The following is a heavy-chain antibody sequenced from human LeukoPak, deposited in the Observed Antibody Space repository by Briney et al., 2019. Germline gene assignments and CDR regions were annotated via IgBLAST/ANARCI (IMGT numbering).Heavy chain of an antibody. Sequence: AVTVSFKTSGGSFSNYAYGWLRLGPGPGIEWVGGIIPILGTSNSAEKFQGRLTVTTDEFTGTAYMELSTLRSEDTAVYYCATDLADATYRFDIWGQGTMVTVSS. D-gene: IGHD5-12*01. CDR1: GGSFSNYA. V-gene: IGHV1-69*05. CDR2: IIPILGTS. J-gene: IGHJ3*02. CDR3: ATDLADATYRFDI.